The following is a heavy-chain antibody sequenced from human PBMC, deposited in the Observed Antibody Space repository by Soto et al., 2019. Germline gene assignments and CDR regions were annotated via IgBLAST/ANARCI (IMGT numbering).Heavy chain of an antibody. D-gene: IGHD5-12*01. CDR3: GRMEYTAYVLYPFDY. Sequence: PSETLSLTCTVSGGSIRGYYRSWVRQPPGKGLEWIGYIYYTGSTNYSPSLKSRVTISLDTSKNQFSLKLSSVTAADTAVYYCGRMEYTAYVLYPFDYWGHGTLVTVSS. J-gene: IGHJ4*01. CDR1: GGSIRGYY. CDR2: IYYTGST. V-gene: IGHV4-59*01.